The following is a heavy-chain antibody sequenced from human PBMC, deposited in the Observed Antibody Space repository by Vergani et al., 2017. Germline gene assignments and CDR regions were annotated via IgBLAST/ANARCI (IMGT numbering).Heavy chain of an antibody. Sequence: QVQLVQSGAEVKKPGSSVKVSCKASGGTFSSYAISWVRQAPGQGLEWMGRIIPILGIANYAQKFQGRVTITADKSTSTAYMELSSLSSEDAAVYYCAGGLGGFGELLPPGYMDVWGKGTTVTVSS. J-gene: IGHJ6*03. D-gene: IGHD3-10*01. CDR3: AGGLGGFGELLPPGYMDV. CDR2: IIPILGIA. CDR1: GGTFSSYA. V-gene: IGHV1-69*04.